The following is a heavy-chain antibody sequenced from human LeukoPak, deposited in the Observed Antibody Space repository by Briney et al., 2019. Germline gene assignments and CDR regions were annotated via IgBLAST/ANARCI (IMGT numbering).Heavy chain of an antibody. D-gene: IGHD6-19*01. Sequence: SETLSLTCTVSGGSISSSTYYWGWIRQPPGKGLEWIGSIYYSGTTYYNLSLKSRVTISADTSKNQFSLKLSSVTAADTAVYYCAGGRSSVLGYWGQGTLVTVSS. V-gene: IGHV4-39*01. J-gene: IGHJ4*02. CDR3: AGGRSSVLGY. CDR2: IYYSGTT. CDR1: GGSISSSTYY.